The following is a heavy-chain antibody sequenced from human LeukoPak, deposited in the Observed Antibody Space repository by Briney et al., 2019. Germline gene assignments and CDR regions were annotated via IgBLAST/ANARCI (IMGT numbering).Heavy chain of an antibody. CDR1: GGTFSSYA. J-gene: IGHJ3*02. CDR3: ARCRVRGVTEDAFDI. D-gene: IGHD3-10*01. Sequence: SSVKVSCKASGGTFSSYAISWVRQAPGQGREWMGRIIPILGIANYAQKFQGRVTITADKSTSTAYMELSSLRSEDTAVYYCARCRVRGVTEDAFDIWGQGQWSPSLQ. CDR2: IIPILGIA. V-gene: IGHV1-69*04.